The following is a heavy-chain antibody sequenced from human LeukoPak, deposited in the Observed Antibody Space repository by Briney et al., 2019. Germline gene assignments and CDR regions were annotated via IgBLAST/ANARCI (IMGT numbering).Heavy chain of an antibody. J-gene: IGHJ6*03. D-gene: IGHD3-10*01. V-gene: IGHV1-2*02. CDR2: INPNSGGT. CDR3: ARYGGSGSYYPYYYYYMDV. CDR1: GYTFTGYY. Sequence: ASVKVSCKASGYTFTGYYMHWVRQAPGQGLEWMGWINPNSGGTNYAQKFQGRVTMTRDTSISTAYMELSRLRSDDTAVYYCARYGGSGSYYPYYYYYMDVWGKGTTVTVSS.